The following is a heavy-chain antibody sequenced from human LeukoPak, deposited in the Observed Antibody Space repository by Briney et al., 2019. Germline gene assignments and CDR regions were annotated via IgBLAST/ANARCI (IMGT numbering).Heavy chain of an antibody. CDR2: IWYDGSNK. Sequence: PGGSLRLSCAASGFTFSSYGMHWVRQAPGKGLEWVAVIWYDGSNKYYADSVKGRFTTSRDNSKNTLYLQMNSLRAEDTAVYYCAREVRGVGGAFDIWGQGTMVTVSS. V-gene: IGHV3-30*19. D-gene: IGHD3-10*01. J-gene: IGHJ3*02. CDR3: AREVRGVGGAFDI. CDR1: GFTFSSYG.